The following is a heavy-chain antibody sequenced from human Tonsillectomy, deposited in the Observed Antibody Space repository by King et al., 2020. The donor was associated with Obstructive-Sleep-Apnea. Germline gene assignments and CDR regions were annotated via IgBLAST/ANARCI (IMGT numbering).Heavy chain of an antibody. J-gene: IGHJ4*02. CDR3: AKINSLPYSSGWYGFDY. Sequence: QLVQSGGGLVKPGGSLRLSCAASGFTFSSYSMNWVRQAPGKGLEWVSSISSSSSYIYYADSVKGRFTISRDNAKNSLYLQMNSLRAEDTAVYYCAKINSLPYSSGWYGFDYWGQGTLVTVSS. CDR1: GFTFSSYS. D-gene: IGHD6-19*01. CDR2: ISSSSSYI. V-gene: IGHV3-21*01.